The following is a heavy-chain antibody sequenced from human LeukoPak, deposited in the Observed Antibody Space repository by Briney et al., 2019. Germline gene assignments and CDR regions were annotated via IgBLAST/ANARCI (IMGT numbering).Heavy chain of an antibody. CDR1: GFTFSSYS. CDR3: ARDKAAMVPGYYHGMDV. J-gene: IGHJ6*02. D-gene: IGHD2-2*01. Sequence: GGSLRLSCAASGFTFSSYSMNWVRQAPGKGLEWVSSISSSSSYIYYADSVKGRFTISRDNAKNSLYLQMNSLRAEDTAVYYCARDKAAMVPGYYHGMDVWGQGTTVTVSS. CDR2: ISSSSSYI. V-gene: IGHV3-21*01.